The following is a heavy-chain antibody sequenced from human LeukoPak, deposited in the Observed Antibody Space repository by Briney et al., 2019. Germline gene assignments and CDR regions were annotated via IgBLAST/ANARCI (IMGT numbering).Heavy chain of an antibody. D-gene: IGHD3-9*01. CDR2: IYFRGNT. J-gene: IGHJ6*02. CDR1: GGSISSYY. Sequence: SETLSLTCTVSGGSISSYYWSWIRQSPGKGLEWIGYIYFRGNTKYSPALESRVTISEDPSKNQFSLRLTSLTAADTAVYYCARVDWWFDIMTGWPAITNNGMDVWGQGTTVIVSS. V-gene: IGHV4-59*01. CDR3: ARVDWWFDIMTGWPAITNNGMDV.